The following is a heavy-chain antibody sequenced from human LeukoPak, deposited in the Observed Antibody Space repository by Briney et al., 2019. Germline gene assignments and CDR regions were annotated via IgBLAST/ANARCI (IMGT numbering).Heavy chain of an antibody. V-gene: IGHV1-69*13. CDR3: ARASVMATSPDFDY. CDR2: IIPIFGTA. D-gene: IGHD5-12*01. CDR1: GGTFSSYA. Sequence: SVKVSRKASGGTFSSYAISWVRQAPGQGLEWMGGIIPIFGTANYAQKFQGRVTITADESTSTAYMELSSLRSEDTAVYHCARASVMATSPDFDYWGQGTLVTVSS. J-gene: IGHJ4*02.